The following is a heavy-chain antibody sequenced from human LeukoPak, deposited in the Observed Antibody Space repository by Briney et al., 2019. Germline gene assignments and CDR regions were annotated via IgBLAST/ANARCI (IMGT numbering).Heavy chain of an antibody. CDR2: ISSSSSTI. CDR1: GFTFSSYG. J-gene: IGHJ4*02. Sequence: GGSLRLSCAASGFTFSSYGMPWVRQAPGKGLEWVSYISSSSSTIYYADSVKGRFTISRDNAKNSLYLQMNSLRAEDTAVYYCARVRDSGYVDYWGQGTLVTVSS. CDR3: ARVRDSGYVDY. V-gene: IGHV3-48*04. D-gene: IGHD1-26*01.